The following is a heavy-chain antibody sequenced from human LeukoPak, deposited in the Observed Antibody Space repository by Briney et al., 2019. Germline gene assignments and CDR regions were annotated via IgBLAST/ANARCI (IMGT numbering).Heavy chain of an antibody. V-gene: IGHV4-59*08. CDR2: IYYSGST. D-gene: IGHD5-18*01. CDR1: GASISSYY. CDR3: ARDTSRGSDP. J-gene: IGHJ5*02. Sequence: PSETLSLTCTVSGASISSYYWSWIRQPPGKGLEWIGYIYYSGSTNYNPSLKSRVTISVDTSKNQFSLKLSSVTAADTAVYYCARDTSRGSDPWGQGTLVTVSS.